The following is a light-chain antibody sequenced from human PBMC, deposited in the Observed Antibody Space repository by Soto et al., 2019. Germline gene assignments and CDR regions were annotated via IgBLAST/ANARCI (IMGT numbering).Light chain of an antibody. J-gene: IGKJ2*01. CDR1: QSVNNNY. Sequence: EIVLTRSPGTLSLSPGERATLSCRARQSVNNNYLAWYQQKPGQAPRLLIYGASSRATGIPDRFSGSGSGTDFTLTISRLEPEDFAVYYCQQYGSAQYTFGQGTKLEIK. V-gene: IGKV3-20*01. CDR3: QQYGSAQYT. CDR2: GAS.